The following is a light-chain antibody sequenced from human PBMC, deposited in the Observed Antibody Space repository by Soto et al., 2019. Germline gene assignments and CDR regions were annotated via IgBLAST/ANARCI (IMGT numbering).Light chain of an antibody. CDR2: GAS. CDR3: QQYARSPLYT. CDR1: QSVSSSY. Sequence: EIVLTQSPGTLSLSPGERATLSCRASQSVSSSYLARYQQKPGQAPRLLIYGASSRATGNRDRFSGSGSGTDLSLTISRVEPEDFAVYYCQQYARSPLYTFGQGTKLAIK. J-gene: IGKJ2*01. V-gene: IGKV3-20*01.